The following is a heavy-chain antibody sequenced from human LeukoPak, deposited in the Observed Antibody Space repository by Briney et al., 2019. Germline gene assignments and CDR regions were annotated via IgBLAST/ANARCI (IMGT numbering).Heavy chain of an antibody. D-gene: IGHD6-19*01. CDR2: ISWNSGSI. Sequence: GGSLRLSCAASGFIFGDYAMHWVRHAPGKGLEWVSGISWNSGSIVYADSVKGRFTISRDNAKNSLYLQMNSLRAEHTAFYFWGKDRSGWDKTFDYWGQGAMVTVCS. J-gene: IGHJ4*02. V-gene: IGHV3-9*01. CDR3: GKDRSGWDKTFDY. CDR1: GFIFGDYA.